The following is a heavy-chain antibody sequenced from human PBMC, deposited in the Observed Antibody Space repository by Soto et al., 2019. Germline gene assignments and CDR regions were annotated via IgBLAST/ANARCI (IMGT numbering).Heavy chain of an antibody. D-gene: IGHD3-3*01. V-gene: IGHV3-66*01. CDR1: GFTVSSNY. Sequence: GGSLRLSCAASGFTVSSNYMSWVRQAPGKGLEWVSVIYSGGSTYYADSVKGRFTISRDNSKNTLYLQMNSLRAEDTAVYYCASGLVFGVVIRSYGMDVWGQGTTVTVSS. CDR3: ASGLVFGVVIRSYGMDV. CDR2: IYSGGST. J-gene: IGHJ6*02.